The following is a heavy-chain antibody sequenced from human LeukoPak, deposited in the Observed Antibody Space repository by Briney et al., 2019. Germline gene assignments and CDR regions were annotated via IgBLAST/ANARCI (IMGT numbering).Heavy chain of an antibody. CDR2: IYYSGST. V-gene: IGHV4-59*08. J-gene: IGHJ6*02. D-gene: IGHD6-13*01. CDR3: ARHDAIAIFRNGLDV. CDR1: GGSISSYY. Sequence: AETLSLTCTVSGGSISSYYWSWIRQPPGKGLEWIGYIYYSGSTNYNPSLKSRVTISVDTSKSQLSLKVNSVTAADTAVYYCARHDAIAIFRNGLDVWGQGTTVTVSS.